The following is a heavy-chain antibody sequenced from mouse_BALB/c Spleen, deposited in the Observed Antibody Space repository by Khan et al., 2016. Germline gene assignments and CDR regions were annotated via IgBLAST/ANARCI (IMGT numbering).Heavy chain of an antibody. J-gene: IGHJ3*01. CDR2: INTETGEP. CDR1: GYTFTDYS. Sequence: QIQLVQSGPELKKPGETVKISCKASGYTFTDYSMHWVKQAPGKGLKWMGWINTETGEPTYADDFKGRFAFSLETSASTAYLQINNLKNEDTATXFCASDGYSAWFAYWGQGTLVTVSA. D-gene: IGHD2-3*01. V-gene: IGHV9-2-1*01. CDR3: ASDGYSAWFAY.